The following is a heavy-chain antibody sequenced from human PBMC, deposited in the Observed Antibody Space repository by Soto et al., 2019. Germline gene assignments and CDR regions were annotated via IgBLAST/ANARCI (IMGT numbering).Heavy chain of an antibody. D-gene: IGHD5-12*01. J-gene: IGHJ3*01. V-gene: IGHV4-59*08. CDR2: AYYGGNT. CDR3: AKHLSAWLRMEAFDV. CDR1: GDSISSYY. Sequence: QVQLQESGPGLVKPSGTLSLTCTVSGDSISSYYWSWIRQPPGKGLEWIGYAYYGGNTNYNPSLKSRVTISVATSKSQFALKLNSVTGADTAVYYCAKHLSAWLRMEAFDVWGPGTMVTVSS.